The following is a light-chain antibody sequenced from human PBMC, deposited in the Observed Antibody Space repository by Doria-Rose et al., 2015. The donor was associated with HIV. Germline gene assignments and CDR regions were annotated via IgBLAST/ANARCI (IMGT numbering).Light chain of an antibody. J-gene: IGKJ2*01. CDR3: QQTYSFPYS. V-gene: IGKV1-39*01. CDR2: TAT. CDR1: QGITSN. Sequence: DVQLTQSPSSLSASVGDRVTITCRASQGITSNLNWYQQKAGKAPKLLIFTATTLQSGVPSRFSGGGSGTDFTLTISSLQPEDFATYYCQQTYSFPYSFGQGTKLDIE.